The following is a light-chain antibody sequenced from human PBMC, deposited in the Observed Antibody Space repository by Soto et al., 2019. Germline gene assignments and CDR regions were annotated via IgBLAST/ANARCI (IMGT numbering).Light chain of an antibody. CDR3: QQYNSSPWT. Sequence: DIQMTQSPSTLSASVGDRVTITCRASQSISSWLAWYQQKPGKAPKVMIYKASSLESGVPSRFSGSGSGTEFTLTISSLQPVDFATYYCQQYNSSPWTFGQGTKVEMK. V-gene: IGKV1-5*03. J-gene: IGKJ1*01. CDR1: QSISSW. CDR2: KAS.